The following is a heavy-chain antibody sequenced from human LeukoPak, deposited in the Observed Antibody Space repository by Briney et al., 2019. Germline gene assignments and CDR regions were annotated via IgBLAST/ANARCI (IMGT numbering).Heavy chain of an antibody. CDR1: GYTFTGYY. J-gene: IGHJ4*02. CDR3: ARDREYYYDSSGYYY. D-gene: IGHD3-22*01. Sequence: GASVKVSCKASGYTFTGYYMHWVRQAHGQGLEWMGWINPNSGGTNYAQKFQGRVTMTRDTSISTAYMELSRLRCDDTDVYYCARDREYYYDSSGYYYWGQGTLVTVSS. V-gene: IGHV1-2*02. CDR2: INPNSGGT.